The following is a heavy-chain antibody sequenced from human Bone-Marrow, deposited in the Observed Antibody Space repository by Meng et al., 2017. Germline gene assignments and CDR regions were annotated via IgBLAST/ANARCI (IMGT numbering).Heavy chain of an antibody. CDR3: AKDLRNWNDAFDI. Sequence: GGPLRLSCKASGYTFSDYYMDWVRQAPGQGLEWMGWINPNSGATNYAQKFQGRVTLTRDKSITTVYMDVTSLRSDDTAVYYCAKDLRNWNDAFDIWGQGTMVTVSS. D-gene: IGHD1-20*01. CDR1: GYTFSDYY. J-gene: IGHJ3*02. V-gene: IGHV1-2*02. CDR2: INPNSGAT.